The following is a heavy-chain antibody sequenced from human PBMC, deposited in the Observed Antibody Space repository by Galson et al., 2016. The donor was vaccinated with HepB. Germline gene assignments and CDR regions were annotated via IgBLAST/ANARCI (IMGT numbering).Heavy chain of an antibody. CDR3: ANLGYCSGDCYSVN. CDR2: IYHSGSA. J-gene: IGHJ4*02. CDR1: GGSISSRHW. V-gene: IGHV4-4*02. D-gene: IGHD2-21*02. Sequence: ETLSLTCGVSGGSISSRHWWSWVRQSPGKGLEWIGEIYHSGSANYNPSLKSRVTISVDKSKNHFSLGLNSVTAADTAVYYCANLGYCSGDCYSVNWGQGTMVTVSS.